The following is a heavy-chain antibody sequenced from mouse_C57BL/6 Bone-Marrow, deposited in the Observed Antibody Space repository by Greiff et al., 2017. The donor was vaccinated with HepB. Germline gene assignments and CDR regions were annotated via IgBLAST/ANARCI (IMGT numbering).Heavy chain of an antibody. Sequence: VQVVESGPGLVAPSQSLSITCTVSGFSLTSYGVDWVRQSPGKGLEWLGVIWGVGSTNYNSALKSRLSISKDNSKSQVFLKMNSLQTDDTAMYYCASDNGGFAYWGQGTLVTVSA. J-gene: IGHJ3*01. CDR1: GFSLTSYG. CDR2: IWGVGST. CDR3: ASDNGGFAY. V-gene: IGHV2-6*01.